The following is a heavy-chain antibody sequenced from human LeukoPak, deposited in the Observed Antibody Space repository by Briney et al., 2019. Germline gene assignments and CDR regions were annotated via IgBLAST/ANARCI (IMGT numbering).Heavy chain of an antibody. CDR1: GFSFSDYW. CDR3: ARGGSSFDY. CDR2: IKKDGNEK. Sequence: PGGSLRLSCAASGFSFSDYWMSWARQAPGKGLEWVANIKKDGNEKYYVASVKGRFTISRDNAKNSLYLELNSLRAEDTAVYYGARGGSSFDYWGQGILVTVSS. D-gene: IGHD1-26*01. J-gene: IGHJ4*02. V-gene: IGHV3-7*01.